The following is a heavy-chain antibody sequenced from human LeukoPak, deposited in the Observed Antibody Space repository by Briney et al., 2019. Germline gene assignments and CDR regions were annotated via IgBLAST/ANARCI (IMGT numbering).Heavy chain of an antibody. CDR1: GASVSSYY. Sequence: SETLSLTCTVSGASVSSYYWSWIRQFPGKGLEWIGYIHYSGSTDHNPSLKSRVTMSVDTSKNQFSLKLSSVTAADTAVYYCARVVSSSSVFIDYWGQGTLVTVSS. D-gene: IGHD6-6*01. CDR3: ARVVSSSSVFIDY. CDR2: IHYSGST. J-gene: IGHJ4*02. V-gene: IGHV4-59*02.